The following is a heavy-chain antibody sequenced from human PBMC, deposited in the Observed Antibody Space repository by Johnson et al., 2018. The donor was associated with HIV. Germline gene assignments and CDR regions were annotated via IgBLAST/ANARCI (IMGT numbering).Heavy chain of an antibody. Sequence: QLVESGGGVVQPGRSLRLSCAASGFTFDDYAMHWVRQAPGKGLEWVSGISWNSGSIGYADSVKGRFTISRDNAKNSLYLQMNSLRAEDTAVYYCARERLRAGAFDIWGQGTMVTVSS. CDR3: ARERLRAGAFDI. D-gene: IGHD6-13*01. CDR2: ISWNSGSI. CDR1: GFTFDDYA. V-gene: IGHV3-9*01. J-gene: IGHJ3*02.